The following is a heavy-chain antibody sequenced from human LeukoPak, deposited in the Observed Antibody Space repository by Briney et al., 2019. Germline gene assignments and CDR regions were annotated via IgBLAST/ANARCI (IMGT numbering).Heavy chain of an antibody. V-gene: IGHV3-43D*04. CDR3: ARDAEPQWLVRNDAFDI. CDR2: ISWDGSRT. J-gene: IGHJ3*02. D-gene: IGHD6-19*01. CDR1: GFTFDDYA. Sequence: GGSLRLSCAASGFTFDDYAMNWVRQAPGKSLEWVSLISWDGSRTYSADSVKGRFTISRDNAKNSLYLQMNSLRAEDTAVYYCARDAEPQWLVRNDAFDIWGQGTMVTVSS.